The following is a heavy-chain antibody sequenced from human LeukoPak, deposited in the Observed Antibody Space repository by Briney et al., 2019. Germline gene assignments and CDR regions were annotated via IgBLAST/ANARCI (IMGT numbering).Heavy chain of an antibody. V-gene: IGHV1-58*01. CDR2: IVVGSGNT. CDR3: AAESEKPQMNYGMDV. Sequence: ASVKVSCKASGFTFTSSAVQWVRQARGQRLEWIGWIVVGSGNTNYAQKFQERVTTTRDMSTSTAYMELSSLRSEDTAVYYCAAESEKPQMNYGMDVWGQGTTVTVSS. CDR1: GFTFTSSA. J-gene: IGHJ6*02.